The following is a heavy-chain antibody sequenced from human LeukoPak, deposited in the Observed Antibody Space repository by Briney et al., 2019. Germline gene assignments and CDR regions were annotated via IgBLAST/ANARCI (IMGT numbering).Heavy chain of an antibody. CDR2: IHPNSGGT. V-gene: IGHV1-2*02. CDR3: ARGYCSSTSCYYYFDY. J-gene: IGHJ4*02. CDR1: GYTFTGYY. D-gene: IGHD2-2*01. Sequence: GASVKVSCKASGYTFTGYYMHWVRQAPGQGLEWMGWIHPNSGGTNYAQKFQGRVTMTRDTSISTAYMELSRLRSDDTAVYYCARGYCSSTSCYYYFDYWGQGALVTVSS.